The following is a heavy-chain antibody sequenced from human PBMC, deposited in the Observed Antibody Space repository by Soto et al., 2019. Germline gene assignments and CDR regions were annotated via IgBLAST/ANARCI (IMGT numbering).Heavy chain of an antibody. CDR1: GYSFAGYW. V-gene: IGHV5-10-1*01. CDR3: ARQIYDSDTGPNFQYYFDS. D-gene: IGHD3-22*01. J-gene: IGHJ4*02. CDR2: IDPSDSQT. Sequence: PGESLKISGKGSGYSFAGYWITWVRQKPAKGLEWMGRIDPSDSQTYYSPSFRGHVTISVTKSITTVFLQWSSLRASDTAMYYCARQIYDSDTGPNFQYYFDSWGQGTPVTVSS.